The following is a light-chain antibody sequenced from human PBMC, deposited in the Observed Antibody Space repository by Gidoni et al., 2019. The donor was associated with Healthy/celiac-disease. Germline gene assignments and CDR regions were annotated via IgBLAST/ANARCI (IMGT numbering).Light chain of an antibody. J-gene: IGKJ4*01. CDR2: GAS. V-gene: IGKV3-15*01. CDR3: QQYNNWPV. Sequence: EIVLTQSPATLSVSPGERATLSCRASQSVSSNLALYQQKPGQAPRLLIYGASTRATGIPAWFSSSGSRTVFTLTISSLQSEDVAVYYWQQYNNWPVFGGGTKVEIK. CDR1: QSVSSN.